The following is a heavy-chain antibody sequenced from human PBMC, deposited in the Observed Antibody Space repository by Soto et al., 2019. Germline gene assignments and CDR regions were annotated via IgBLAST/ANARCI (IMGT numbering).Heavy chain of an antibody. CDR2: ISGSGGST. D-gene: IGHD2-2*01. CDR1: GFTFNSYA. CDR3: AKRSMPYGMDV. J-gene: IGHJ6*02. Sequence: GGSLRLSCAASGFTFNSYAMSCVRQAPGRGLEWVSAISGSGGSTYYADSVKGRFTISRDNSKNTLYLQMNSLRAEDTAVYYCAKRSMPYGMDVWGQGTTVTVSS. V-gene: IGHV3-23*01.